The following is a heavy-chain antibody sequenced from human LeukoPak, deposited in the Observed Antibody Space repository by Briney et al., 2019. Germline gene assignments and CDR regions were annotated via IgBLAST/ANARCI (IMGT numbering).Heavy chain of an antibody. D-gene: IGHD1-1*01. CDR3: AKGQDVEGYYYYMDV. CDR2: ISGSGGST. Sequence: GGSLRLSCAASGFTVSSNYMTWVRQAPGKGLEWVSAISGSGGSTYYADSVKGRFTISRDNSKNTLYLQVNSLRAEDTAVYYCAKGQDVEGYYYYMDVWGKGTTVTISS. CDR1: GFTVSSNY. J-gene: IGHJ6*03. V-gene: IGHV3-23*01.